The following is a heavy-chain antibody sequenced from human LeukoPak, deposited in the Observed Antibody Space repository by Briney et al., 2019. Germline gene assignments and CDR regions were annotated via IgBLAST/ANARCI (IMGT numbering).Heavy chain of an antibody. CDR2: NYFSGTT. J-gene: IGHJ6*02. CDR1: GGSISTYS. V-gene: IGHV4-59*01. D-gene: IGHD4-17*01. CDR3: ARGDYGDYGDFYYYGLDV. Sequence: PSETLSLTCTISGGSISTYSWNWIRQAPGKGLEWIGYNYFSGTTNYNPALKSRVTISVDRSKNQFSLKLNSVTAAGTAVYYCARGDYGDYGDFYYYGLDVWGQGTTVTVSS.